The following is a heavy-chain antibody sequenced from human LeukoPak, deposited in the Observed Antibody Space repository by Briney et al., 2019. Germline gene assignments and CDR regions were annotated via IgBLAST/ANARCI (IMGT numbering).Heavy chain of an antibody. CDR1: GFTFSSYW. D-gene: IGHD2-2*01. J-gene: IGHJ4*02. CDR2: INHSGST. V-gene: IGHV4-34*01. Sequence: GSLRLSCAASGFTFSSYWMSWVRQPPGKGLEWIGEINHSGSTNYNPSLKSRVTISVDTSKNQFSLKLSSVTAADTAVYYCARGVYCSSTSCPDLDYWGQGTLVTVSS. CDR3: ARGVYCSSTSCPDLDY.